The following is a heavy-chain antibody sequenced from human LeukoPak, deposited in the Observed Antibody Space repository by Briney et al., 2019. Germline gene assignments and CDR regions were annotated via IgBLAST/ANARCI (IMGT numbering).Heavy chain of an antibody. V-gene: IGHV3-7*01. CDR2: IKTDGSEK. J-gene: IGHJ3*01. CDR3: ARTIYYYESTSYFSDAFDV. Sequence: GGSLRLSCEGSGFTFSNYWMGWVRQAPGKGLQWVANIKTDGSEKYYADSVKGRFTISRDNAKNSLYLQMNSLRAEDTAVYYCARTIYYYESTSYFSDAFDVWGQGTMVTVSS. CDR1: GFTFSNYW. D-gene: IGHD3-22*01.